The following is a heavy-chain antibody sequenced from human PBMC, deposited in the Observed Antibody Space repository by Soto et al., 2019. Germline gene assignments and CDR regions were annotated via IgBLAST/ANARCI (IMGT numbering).Heavy chain of an antibody. D-gene: IGHD4-17*01. CDR2: ISGTSSYI. CDR3: ARDSHGDYYFDY. J-gene: IGHJ4*02. Sequence: EVQLVESGGGLVKPGGSLRLSCAASGFTFSSYSMNWVSQAPGKGLEWVSSISGTSSYIYYADSVKGRFTITRDNARNSLYLQMNSLRAEDTAVYYCARDSHGDYYFDYWGQGTLVTVSS. CDR1: GFTFSSYS. V-gene: IGHV3-21*01.